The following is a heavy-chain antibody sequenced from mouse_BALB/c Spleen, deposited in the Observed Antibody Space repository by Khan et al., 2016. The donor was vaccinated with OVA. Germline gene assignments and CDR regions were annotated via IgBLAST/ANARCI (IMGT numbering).Heavy chain of an antibody. CDR2: IDPYNGGT. V-gene: IGHV1S135*01. J-gene: IGHJ3*01. Sequence: VQLKQSGPELVKPGASVQVSCKASGYAFTSYNMYWVKQSHGKSLEWIGYIDPYNGGTSYNQKFKGKATLTVDKSSSTAYMHLNSLTSEDSAVYYCARPPTTATWFAYWGQGTLVTVSA. CDR1: GYAFTSYN. D-gene: IGHD1-2*01. CDR3: ARPPTTATWFAY.